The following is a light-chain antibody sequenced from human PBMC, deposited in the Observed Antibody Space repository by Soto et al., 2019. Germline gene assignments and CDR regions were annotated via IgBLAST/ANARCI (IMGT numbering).Light chain of an antibody. J-gene: IGLJ2*01. CDR3: CSYADTYVE. V-gene: IGLV2-11*01. CDR1: SNYIGPYNY. CDR2: DVD. Sequence: QYVLTQPRSVSGSPGQSVAISYTGISNYIGPYNYVSWYQQHPGKAPKLIIYDVDKRPSGVPYRFSGSKSGDTASLTISGLQPDDEADYYCCSYADTYVELGGGTKLTVL.